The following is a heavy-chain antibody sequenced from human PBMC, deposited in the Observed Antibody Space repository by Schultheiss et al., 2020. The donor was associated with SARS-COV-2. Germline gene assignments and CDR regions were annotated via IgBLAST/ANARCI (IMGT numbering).Heavy chain of an antibody. CDR3: AKVNSGWYSTPGAFDI. CDR2: ISGSGGST. Sequence: GGSLRLSCAASGFTVSSNYMSWVRQVPGKGLEWVSAISGSGGSTYYADSVKGRFTISRDNSKNTLYLQMNSLRAEDTAVYYCAKVNSGWYSTPGAFDIWGQGTMVTVAS. CDR1: GFTVSSNY. J-gene: IGHJ3*02. V-gene: IGHV3-23*01. D-gene: IGHD6-19*01.